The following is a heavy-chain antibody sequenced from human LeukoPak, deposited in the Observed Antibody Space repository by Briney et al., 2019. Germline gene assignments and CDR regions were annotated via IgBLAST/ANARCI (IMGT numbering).Heavy chain of an antibody. D-gene: IGHD1-26*01. CDR3: ARVDDLGATDY. Sequence: GGSLRLSCAASGFTFSSYAMHWVRQAPGKGLEWVAVISYDGSNKYYADSVKGRFAISRDNSKNTLYLQMNSLRAEDTAVYYCARVDDLGATDYWGQGTLVTVSS. V-gene: IGHV3-30*09. J-gene: IGHJ4*02. CDR1: GFTFSSYA. CDR2: ISYDGSNK.